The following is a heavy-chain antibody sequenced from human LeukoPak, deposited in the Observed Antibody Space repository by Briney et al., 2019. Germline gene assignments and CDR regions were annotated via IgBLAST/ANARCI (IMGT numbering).Heavy chain of an antibody. CDR3: ASTYYDILTGYHRTYSFDY. Sequence: PGGSLRFSGAASGFTFSSYEMNWVRQAPGKGLEWGLYISSGGSTIYYADSVKGRFTISRDNAKNSLYLQMNSLRAEDTAVYYCASTYYDILTGYHRTYSFDYWGQGTLVTVSS. V-gene: IGHV3-48*03. CDR2: ISSGGSTI. CDR1: GFTFSSYE. D-gene: IGHD3-9*01. J-gene: IGHJ4*02.